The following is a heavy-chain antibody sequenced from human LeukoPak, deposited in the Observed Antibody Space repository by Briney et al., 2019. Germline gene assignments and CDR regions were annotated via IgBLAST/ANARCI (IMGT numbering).Heavy chain of an antibody. CDR3: AHGTMYQLDY. J-gene: IGHJ4*02. D-gene: IGHD2-2*01. CDR2: ILGGAGST. Sequence: PGGSLRLSCAASGFTFDDYGMSWVRQAPGKGLEWVSGILGGAGSTYYADSVKGRFTISRDNSKNTLYLQMNSLRAEDTAVYYCAHGTMYQLDYWGQGTLVTVSS. V-gene: IGHV3-23*01. CDR1: GFTFDDYG.